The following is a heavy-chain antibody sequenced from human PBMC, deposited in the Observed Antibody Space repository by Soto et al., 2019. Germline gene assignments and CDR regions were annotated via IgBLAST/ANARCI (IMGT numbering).Heavy chain of an antibody. CDR2: FYYSGST. J-gene: IGHJ3*02. Sequence: SETLSLTCTVSGGSIRSYYWSWIRQPPGKGLEWIGHFYYSGSTNYNPSLKSRVTISVDTPMNQFSLQLSSVTAADTALYYCARHYGSGTRLDGFDIWGQGTMVTVSS. D-gene: IGHD3-10*01. V-gene: IGHV4-59*01. CDR1: GGSIRSYY. CDR3: ARHYGSGTRLDGFDI.